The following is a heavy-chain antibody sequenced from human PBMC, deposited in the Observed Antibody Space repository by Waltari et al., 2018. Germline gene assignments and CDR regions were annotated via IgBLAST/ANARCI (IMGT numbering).Heavy chain of an antibody. CDR3: ARDFYDVTSGFYTPGLFDY. D-gene: IGHD3-3*01. CDR2: VKQDGSDK. J-gene: IGHJ4*02. Sequence: EVQLLDSGGGLVQPGGSLRLSCAASGFTFSKYCMSWFRQAPGKGLECVATVKQDGSDKYYVDSVKGRFTISRDNGDNSLYLQMNSLRAEDTAVYYCARDFYDVTSGFYTPGLFDYWGQGSLVTVSS. CDR1: GFTFSKYC. V-gene: IGHV3-7*01.